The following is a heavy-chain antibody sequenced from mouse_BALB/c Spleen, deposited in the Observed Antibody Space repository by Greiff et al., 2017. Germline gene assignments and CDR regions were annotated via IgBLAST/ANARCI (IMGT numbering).Heavy chain of an antibody. D-gene: IGHD1-1*01. CDR3: AYYGSSYYFDY. V-gene: IGHV1-82*01. J-gene: IGHJ2*01. Sequence: VQLQQSGPELVKPGASVKISCKASGYAFSSSWMNWVKQRPGQGLEWIGRIYPGDGDTNYNGKFKGKATLTADKSSSTAYMQLSSLTSVDSAVYFCAYYGSSYYFDYWGQGTTLTVSS. CDR2: IYPGDGDT. CDR1: GYAFSSSW.